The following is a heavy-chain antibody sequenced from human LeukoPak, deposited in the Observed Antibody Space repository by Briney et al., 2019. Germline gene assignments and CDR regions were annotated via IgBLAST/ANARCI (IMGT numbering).Heavy chain of an antibody. Sequence: SETLSLTCTVSGGSISSSSYYCGWIRQPPGKGLEWIGRIYYSGSTYYNPSLKSRVTISADTSNNQFSLKLTSVTAADTAVYYCARGVSNRDAFDIWGQGTMVTVSS. V-gene: IGHV4-39*07. J-gene: IGHJ3*02. CDR3: ARGVSNRDAFDI. CDR1: GGSISSSSYY. D-gene: IGHD1-14*01. CDR2: IYYSGST.